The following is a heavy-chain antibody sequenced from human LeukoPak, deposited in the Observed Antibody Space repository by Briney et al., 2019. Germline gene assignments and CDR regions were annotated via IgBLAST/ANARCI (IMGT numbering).Heavy chain of an antibody. V-gene: IGHV3-48*04. D-gene: IGHD3-22*01. Sequence: GGSLRLSCAASGFTFSSYSMNWVRQAPGKGLEWVSYISSSSTIYYADSVKGRFTISRDNAKNSLYLQMNSLRAEDTAVYYCARVIGFYYDSSADYWGQGTLVTVSS. CDR2: ISSSSTI. CDR3: ARVIGFYYDSSADY. J-gene: IGHJ4*02. CDR1: GFTFSSYS.